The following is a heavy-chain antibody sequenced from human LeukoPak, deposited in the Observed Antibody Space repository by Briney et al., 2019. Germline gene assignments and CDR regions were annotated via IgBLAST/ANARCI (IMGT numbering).Heavy chain of an antibody. D-gene: IGHD3-10*01. J-gene: IGHJ4*02. Sequence: SENLSRTCTVSGGSISSYYWSWIRQPPGKGLEGIGYIYYSGTTNYNPSLKSRVTISVDTSKSQFSLKLSSVTAADTAVYYCARDLTYYYGSGSYRPQYYFDYWGQGTLVTVSS. CDR3: ARDLTYYYGSGSYRPQYYFDY. V-gene: IGHV4-59*01. CDR2: IYYSGTT. CDR1: GGSISSYY.